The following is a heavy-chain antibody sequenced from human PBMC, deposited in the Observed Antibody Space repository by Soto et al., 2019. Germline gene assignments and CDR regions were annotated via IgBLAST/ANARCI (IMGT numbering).Heavy chain of an antibody. J-gene: IGHJ4*02. CDR2: ISYDSGAI. Sequence: EVQLVESGGGLVQPGRSLRLSCAASGFTFDHYAMHWVRQAPGKGLEWVSGISYDSGAIDYADSVKGRFTISRDNPRNSLFLPLNSLRTDDTAFYYSAKDSRGNHWIDFWGLGTLVTLSS. CDR3: AKDSRGNHWIDF. V-gene: IGHV3-9*01. D-gene: IGHD3-22*01. CDR1: GFTFDHYA.